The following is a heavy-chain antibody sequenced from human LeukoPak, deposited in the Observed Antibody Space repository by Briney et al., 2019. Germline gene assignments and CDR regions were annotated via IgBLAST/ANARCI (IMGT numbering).Heavy chain of an antibody. D-gene: IGHD2-15*01. Sequence: GGSLRLSCAASGRTLTRCAMSWVRQAPGKRLEWVSSISIGGDTYYADSVKGRFTLSRDNSMDTRYLQMNSLRVEDTAVYYCAKELRPNDNWGQGTMVTVSS. V-gene: IGHV3-23*01. CDR2: ISIGGDT. CDR1: GRTLTRCA. J-gene: IGHJ3*02. CDR3: AKELRPNDN.